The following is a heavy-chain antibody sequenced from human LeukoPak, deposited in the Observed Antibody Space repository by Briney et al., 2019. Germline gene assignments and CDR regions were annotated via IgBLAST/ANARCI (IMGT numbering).Heavy chain of an antibody. V-gene: IGHV3-23*01. J-gene: IGHJ4*02. Sequence: GGSLRLSCASSGFTFSSYAMSWVRQAPGKGLEWVSAISGSGGSTYYADSVKGRFTISRDNSKNTLYLQMNSLRAEDTAVYYCAKGRIQLWYTFDYWGQGTLVTVSS. CDR2: ISGSGGST. CDR1: GFTFSSYA. CDR3: AKGRIQLWYTFDY. D-gene: IGHD5-18*01.